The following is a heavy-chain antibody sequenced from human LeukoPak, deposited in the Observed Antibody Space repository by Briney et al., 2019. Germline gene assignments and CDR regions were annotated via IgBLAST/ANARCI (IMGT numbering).Heavy chain of an antibody. J-gene: IGHJ4*02. Sequence: PSETLSLTCTVSGGSISSYYWSWIRQPAGKGLEWIGEIYHSGSTNYNPPLKSRVTISVDKSKNQFSLKLSSVTAADTAVYYCARLDYDSSGYYYYGYWGQGTLVTVSS. CDR3: ARLDYDSSGYYYYGY. CDR1: GGSISSYY. V-gene: IGHV4-59*12. CDR2: IYHSGST. D-gene: IGHD3-22*01.